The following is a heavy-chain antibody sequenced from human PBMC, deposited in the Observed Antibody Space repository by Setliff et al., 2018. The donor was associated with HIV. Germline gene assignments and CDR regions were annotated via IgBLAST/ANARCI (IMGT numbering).Heavy chain of an antibody. CDR3: ARDGFWSGYIDY. V-gene: IGHV4-61*02. Sequence: SETLSLTCTVSGGAISSGSYYWSWIRQPAGKGLEWIGRMYTSGSTNYNPSLTSRVTISVDTSKNQFSLKLTSVTAADTAVYYCARDGFWSGYIDYWGQGTTVTVSS. J-gene: IGHJ4*02. CDR2: MYTSGST. D-gene: IGHD3-3*01. CDR1: GGAISSGSYY.